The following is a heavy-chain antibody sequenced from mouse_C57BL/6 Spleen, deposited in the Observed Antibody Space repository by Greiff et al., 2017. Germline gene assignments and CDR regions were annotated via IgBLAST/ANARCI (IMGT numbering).Heavy chain of an antibody. J-gene: IGHJ2*01. D-gene: IGHD4-1*01. CDR1: GYSITSGYY. CDR3: ARLYWDYFDY. CDR2: ISYDGSN. V-gene: IGHV3-6*01. Sequence: EVKLQESGPGLVKPSQSLSLTCSVTGYSITSGYYWNWIRQFPGNKLEWMGYISYDGSNNYNPSLKNRISITRDTSKNQFFLKLNSLTTEETATYYCARLYWDYFDYWGQGTTLTGSS.